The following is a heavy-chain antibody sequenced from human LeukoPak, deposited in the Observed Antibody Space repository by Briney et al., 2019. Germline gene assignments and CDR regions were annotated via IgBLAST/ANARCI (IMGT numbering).Heavy chain of an antibody. CDR2: ISAYNGNT. J-gene: IGHJ6*02. Sequence: GASVKVSCKASGYTFTSYGISWVRQAPGQGLEWMGWISAYNGNTNYAQKLQGRVTMTTDTSTSTAYMELRSLRSDDTAVYYCERDSTRYSSGWYTGYYYYGMDVWGQGTTVTVSS. D-gene: IGHD6-19*01. CDR3: ERDSTRYSSGWYTGYYYYGMDV. CDR1: GYTFTSYG. V-gene: IGHV1-18*01.